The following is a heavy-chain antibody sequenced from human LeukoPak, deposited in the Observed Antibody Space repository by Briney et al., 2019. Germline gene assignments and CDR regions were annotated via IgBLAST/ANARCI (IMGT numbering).Heavy chain of an antibody. Sequence: PSETLSLTCTVSGVSISTYYWSWIRQPPGKGLEWIGYIYYTGSTNYNPSFKSRVTISVDTSKNQFSLKLSSVTAADTAVYYCAKLNNYDLMIDYWGQGTLVTVSS. D-gene: IGHD3-3*01. V-gene: IGHV4-59*08. CDR3: AKLNNYDLMIDY. CDR2: IYYTGST. J-gene: IGHJ4*02. CDR1: GVSISTYY.